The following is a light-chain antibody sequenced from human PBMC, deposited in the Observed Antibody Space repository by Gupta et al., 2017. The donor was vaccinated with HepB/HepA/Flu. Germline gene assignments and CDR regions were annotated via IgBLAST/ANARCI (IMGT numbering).Light chain of an antibody. CDR3: QQRSMFVT. Sequence: EIVLTQSPATLSLSQGKRATLSCRASQSVNSYLAWYQQKPGQAPMLIIYEASTRATVIPAWFSGSWSGKEFTPIISILEPEVVAVYYCQQRSMFVTFGPGTKVDIK. CDR2: EAS. J-gene: IGKJ3*01. CDR1: QSVNSY. V-gene: IGKV3-11*01.